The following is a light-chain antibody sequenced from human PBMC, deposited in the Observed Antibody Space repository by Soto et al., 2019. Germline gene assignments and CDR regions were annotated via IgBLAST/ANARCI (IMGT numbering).Light chain of an antibody. CDR3: QQYNNWPPIT. CDR1: QSVSSN. Sequence: ETVMTQSPATLSVSPGERATLSCRASQSVSSNLAWYQQKPGQAPRLLIYGASTRATGIPARFSGSGSGTEFTLTISSMQSEDFAVYFCQQYNNWPPITFGQGTRLEIK. J-gene: IGKJ5*01. V-gene: IGKV3-15*01. CDR2: GAS.